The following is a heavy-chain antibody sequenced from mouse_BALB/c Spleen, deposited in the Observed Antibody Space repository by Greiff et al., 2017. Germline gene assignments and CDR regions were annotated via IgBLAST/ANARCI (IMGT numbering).Heavy chain of an antibody. CDR2: ISYDGSN. CDR3: ARDRANWDSFAY. D-gene: IGHD4-1*01. CDR1: GYSITSGYY. V-gene: IGHV3-6*02. J-gene: IGHJ3*01. Sequence: VQLKESGPGLVKPSQSLSLTCSVTGYSITSGYYWNWIRQFPGNKLEWMGYISYDGSNNYNPSLKNRISITRDTSKNQFFLKLNSVTTEDTATYYCARDRANWDSFAYWGQGTLVTVSA.